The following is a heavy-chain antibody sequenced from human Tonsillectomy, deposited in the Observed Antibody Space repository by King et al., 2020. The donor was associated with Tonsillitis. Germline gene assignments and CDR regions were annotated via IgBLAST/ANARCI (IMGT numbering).Heavy chain of an antibody. Sequence: VQLVESGAEVKKPGESLKISCKGSGYSFTSYWIGWVRQMPGKGLEWMGIIYPGDSDTRYSPSFQGQVTISADKSISTAYLQWSSLKASDTAMYDCATVGADYGSGSPEIGLEMGMDVWCQGTTVTVSS. V-gene: IGHV5-51*01. CDR2: IYPGDSDT. CDR3: ATVGADYGSGSPEIGLEMGMDV. J-gene: IGHJ6*02. CDR1: GYSFTSYW. D-gene: IGHD3-10*01.